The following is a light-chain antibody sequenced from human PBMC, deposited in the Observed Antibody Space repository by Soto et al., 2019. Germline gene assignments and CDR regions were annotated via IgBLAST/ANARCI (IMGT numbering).Light chain of an antibody. V-gene: IGLV2-14*01. J-gene: IGLJ1*01. CDR1: SRDVGGYSY. CDR3: SSYTSSSTLLYV. CDR2: DVS. Sequence: QSALAQPASVSGSPGQSITISCTGTSRDVGGYSYVSWYQQHPGKAPKLMIYDVSNRPSGVSNRFSGSKSGNTASLTISGLQAEDEADYYCSSYTSSSTLLYVFGTGTKVTVL.